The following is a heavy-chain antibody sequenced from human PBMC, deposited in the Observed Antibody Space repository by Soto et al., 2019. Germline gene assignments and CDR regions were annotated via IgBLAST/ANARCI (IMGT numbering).Heavy chain of an antibody. CDR1: GGSISNGNW. CDR2: VYHSGST. Sequence: QVQLQESGPGLVKPSGTLSLTCAVSGGSISNGNWWSWVRQPPGQGLEWVGKVYHSGSTNYNPSLKCRVTISVDKSKNQFSLRLNSVTAADTAVYYCARGDGDYGLSYFDSWGQGTLVTVSS. D-gene: IGHD4-17*01. V-gene: IGHV4-4*02. J-gene: IGHJ4*02. CDR3: ARGDGDYGLSYFDS.